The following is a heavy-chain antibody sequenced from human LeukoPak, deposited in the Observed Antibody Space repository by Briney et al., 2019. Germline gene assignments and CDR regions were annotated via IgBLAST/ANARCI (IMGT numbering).Heavy chain of an antibody. V-gene: IGHV1-24*01. D-gene: IGHD5-12*01. CDR3: ATIASGYDSSPNFDY. CDR1: GYTLTELS. CDR2: FDPEDGET. J-gene: IGHJ4*02. Sequence: APVKVSFKVSGYTLTELSMHWVRQAPGKGLEWMGGFDPEDGETIYAQKFQGRVTMTEDTSTDTAYMELSSLRSEDTAVYYCATIASGYDSSPNFDYWGQGTLVTVSS.